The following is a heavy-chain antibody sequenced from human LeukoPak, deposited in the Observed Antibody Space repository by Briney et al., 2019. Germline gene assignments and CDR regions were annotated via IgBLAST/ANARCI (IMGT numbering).Heavy chain of an antibody. CDR3: ARGHYDFWSGYYMETYHNWFDP. J-gene: IGHJ5*02. CDR1: GGTFSSYT. CDR2: IIPILGIA. V-gene: IGHV1-69*02. D-gene: IGHD3-3*01. Sequence: SVKVSCKASGGTFSSYTISWVRQAPGQGLEWMGRIIPILGIANYAQKFQGRVTITADKSTSTAYMELSSLRSEDTAVYYCARGHYDFWSGYYMETYHNWFDPWGQGTLVTVSS.